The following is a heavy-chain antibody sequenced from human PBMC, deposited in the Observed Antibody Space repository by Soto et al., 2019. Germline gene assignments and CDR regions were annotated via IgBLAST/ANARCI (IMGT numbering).Heavy chain of an antibody. D-gene: IGHD2-21*02. CDR1: GFTFSSYG. V-gene: IGHV3-30*18. CDR2: ISYDGSNK. J-gene: IGHJ4*02. Sequence: QVQLVESGGGVVQPGRSLRLSCAASGFTFSSYGMHWVRQAPGKGLEWVAVISYDGSNKYYADSVKGRFTISRDNSKNTLYLQMNSLRAEDTAVYYCAKGDCGGDCYLFDYWGQGTLVTVSS. CDR3: AKGDCGGDCYLFDY.